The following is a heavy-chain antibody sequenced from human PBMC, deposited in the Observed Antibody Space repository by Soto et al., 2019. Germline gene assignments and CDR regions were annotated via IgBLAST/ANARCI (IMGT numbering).Heavy chain of an antibody. Sequence: PGESLKISCQGSGYSFTNYWIAWVRQMPGKGLEWMGFIYPADSDTRYSPSFQGQVKISADKSISTAYLQWSSLKASDSGIYYCARDLGGNYHYDYWGQGTLVTVSS. V-gene: IGHV5-51*01. D-gene: IGHD1-7*01. J-gene: IGHJ4*01. CDR2: IYPADSDT. CDR3: ARDLGGNYHYDY. CDR1: GYSFTNYW.